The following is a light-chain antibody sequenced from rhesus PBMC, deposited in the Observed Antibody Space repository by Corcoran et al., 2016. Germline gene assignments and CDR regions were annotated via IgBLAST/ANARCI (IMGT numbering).Light chain of an antibody. J-gene: IGKJ3*01. CDR3: QHNYGTPFT. CDR1: ENVNNY. CDR2: KAS. V-gene: IGKV1-74*01. Sequence: DIQMTQSPSSLSASVGDRVTITCRTSENVNNYLNWYQQKPGKDPKLLIYKASTLQSGVPSRFSGRGSGTDYTFTISSLQAEDVATYYCQHNYGTPFTFGPGTKLDIK.